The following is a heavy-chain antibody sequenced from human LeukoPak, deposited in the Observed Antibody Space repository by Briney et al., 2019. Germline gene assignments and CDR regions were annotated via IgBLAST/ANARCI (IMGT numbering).Heavy chain of an antibody. D-gene: IGHD3-9*01. Sequence: ASVKVSCKASGYTFTSFGFSWVRQAPGQGLEWMGGILPIFGTAIYAQKFQGRVTVTADEPTSTAYMELSSLRSEDTAVYYCARAEDQGRYFDWLPGFASWGQGTLVTVSS. J-gene: IGHJ5*01. V-gene: IGHV1-69*13. CDR2: ILPIFGTA. CDR1: GYTFTSFG. CDR3: ARAEDQGRYFDWLPGFAS.